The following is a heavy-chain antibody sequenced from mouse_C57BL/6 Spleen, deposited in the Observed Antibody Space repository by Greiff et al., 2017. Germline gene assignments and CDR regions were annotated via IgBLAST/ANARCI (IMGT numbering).Heavy chain of an antibody. CDR1: GYSITSGYY. CDR3: ERGDDYDGEKLAY. D-gene: IGHD2-4*01. CDR2: ISYDGSN. V-gene: IGHV3-6*01. J-gene: IGHJ3*01. Sequence: EVQLVESGPGLVKPSQSLSLTCSVTGYSITSGYYWNWIRQFPGNKLEWMGYISYDGSNNYNPSLKNRISITRDTSKNQFFLKLNSVTTEDTATYYCERGDDYDGEKLAYWGQGTLVTVSA.